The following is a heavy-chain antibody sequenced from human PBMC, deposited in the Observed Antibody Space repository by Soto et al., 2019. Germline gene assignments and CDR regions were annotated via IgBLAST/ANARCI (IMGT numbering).Heavy chain of an antibody. D-gene: IGHD3-3*01. V-gene: IGHV4-30-4*01. J-gene: IGHJ4*02. CDR3: ARGPSAATVDY. CDR1: GGSINRGGYF. Sequence: QVQLQESGPGLVKPSQTLSLTCTVSGGSINRGGYFWSWIRKTPGKGLEWLGHIYNSGPTYTNPSLISRATISGDTSPNQFSLNLRSVTASDTDIYYCARGPSAATVDYWGQVTLVTVSS. CDR2: IYNSGPT.